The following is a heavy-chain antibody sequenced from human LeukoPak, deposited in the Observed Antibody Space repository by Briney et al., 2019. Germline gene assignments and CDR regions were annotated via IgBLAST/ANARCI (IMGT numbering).Heavy chain of an antibody. CDR2: IKYDGSST. V-gene: IGHV3-74*01. Sequence: PGGSLRLSCAASGFTFSSYWMHWVRQVPGKGLVWVSRIKYDGSSTTYADPVKGRFTISRDNAKNTLYLQMNSLRAEDTAVYYCAREVGAFDIWGQGTMVTVSS. J-gene: IGHJ3*02. CDR1: GFTFSSYW. CDR3: AREVGAFDI.